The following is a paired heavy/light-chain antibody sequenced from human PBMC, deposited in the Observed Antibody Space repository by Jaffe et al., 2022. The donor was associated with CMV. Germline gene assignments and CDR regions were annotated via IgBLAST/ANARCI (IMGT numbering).Heavy chain of an antibody. CDR1: GFTFSDHY. CDR3: ARGQCNTGVCNFDY. V-gene: IGHV3-72*01. Sequence: EVRLVESGGGLVQPGGSLRLSCAASGFTFSDHYMDWVRQAPGKGLEWVGRVRNKANSYTTEYAASVKGRVTISRDDSENALYLQMNSLKTEDTAVYYCARGQCNTGVCNFDYWGHGALVTVSS. D-gene: IGHD2-8*01. CDR2: VRNKANSYTT. J-gene: IGHJ4*01.
Light chain of an antibody. CDR3: QQYQSYPRT. J-gene: IGKJ4*01. Sequence: DIQMTQSPSSLSASVGDRVTITCRASQGIRNYLAWFQQKPGKAPKSLIYAASTLQSGVPSKFSGSGSGTDFTLTITNLQPEDFATYYCQQYQSYPRTFGGGTKVEIK. V-gene: IGKV1-16*02. CDR1: QGIRNY. CDR2: AAS.